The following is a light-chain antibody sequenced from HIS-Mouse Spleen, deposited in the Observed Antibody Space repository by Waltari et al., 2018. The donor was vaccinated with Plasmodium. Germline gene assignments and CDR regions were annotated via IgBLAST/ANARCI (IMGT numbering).Light chain of an antibody. CDR2: EVI. V-gene: IGLV2-14*01. CDR3: SSYTSSSTLV. J-gene: IGLJ1*01. Sequence: QSALTQPASVSGSPGQPITISCTGTSSDVGGYNYVSWYQQHPGKAPKLMIYEVINRPSGGANRCSGAKSGNTASLTISGLQAEDEADYYCSSYTSSSTLVFGTGTKVTVL. CDR1: SSDVGGYNY.